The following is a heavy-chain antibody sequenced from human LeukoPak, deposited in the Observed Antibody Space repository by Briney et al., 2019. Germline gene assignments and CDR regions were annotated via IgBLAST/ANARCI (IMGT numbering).Heavy chain of an antibody. V-gene: IGHV3-53*05. D-gene: IGHD6-19*01. CDR3: AREVAGSPKFNWFDP. CDR1: GFTVSSNY. CDR2: IYSGGST. J-gene: IGHJ5*02. Sequence: PGGSLRLSCAASGFTVSSNYMSWVRQAPGKGLEWVSVIYSGGSTYYADSVKGRFTISRDNSKNTLYLQMNSLRAEDTAVYYCAREVAGSPKFNWFDPWGQGTLVTVSS.